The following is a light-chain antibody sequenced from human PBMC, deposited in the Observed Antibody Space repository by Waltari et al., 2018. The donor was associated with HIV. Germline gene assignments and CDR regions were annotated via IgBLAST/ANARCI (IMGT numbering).Light chain of an antibody. CDR1: NNDIGSYSY. V-gene: IGLV2-11*01. CDR2: DVD. Sequence: QSALTQPRSVSGSPGQSVTISCTGSNNDIGSYSYVSCDQHHPGEAPTVIIYDVDQRPSGVPDRFSGSRSGNTASLTISGLQTEDESDYYCCSYAGTNIWVFGTGTKVTV. J-gene: IGLJ1*01. CDR3: CSYAGTNIWV.